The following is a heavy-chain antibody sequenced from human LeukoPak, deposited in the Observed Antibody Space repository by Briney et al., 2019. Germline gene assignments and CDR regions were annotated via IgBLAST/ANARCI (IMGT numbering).Heavy chain of an antibody. D-gene: IGHD3/OR15-3a*01. CDR3: ARQTGSGLFILP. Sequence: SETLSLTCTVSGVSISSSNSYWGWIRQPPGKGLEWIGSIYYSGNTYYNASLKSQVSISIDTSKNQFSLRLTSLTAADTAVYYCARQTGSGLFILPGGQGTLVTVSS. V-gene: IGHV4-39*01. J-gene: IGHJ4*02. CDR1: GVSISSSNSY. CDR2: IYYSGNT.